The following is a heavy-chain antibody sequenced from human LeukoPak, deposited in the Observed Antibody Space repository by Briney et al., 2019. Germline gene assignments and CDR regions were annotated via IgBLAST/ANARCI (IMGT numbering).Heavy chain of an antibody. CDR3: ARHRRYCSGGSCYSNYYYYMDV. Sequence: SETLSLTCAVYGGSFSGYYWSWIRQPPGKGLEWIGEINHSGSTNYNPSLKSRVTISVDTSKNQFSLKLSSVTAADTAVYYCARHRRYCSGGSCYSNYYYYMDVWGKGTTVTISS. J-gene: IGHJ6*03. D-gene: IGHD2-15*01. CDR2: INHSGST. V-gene: IGHV4-34*01. CDR1: GGSFSGYY.